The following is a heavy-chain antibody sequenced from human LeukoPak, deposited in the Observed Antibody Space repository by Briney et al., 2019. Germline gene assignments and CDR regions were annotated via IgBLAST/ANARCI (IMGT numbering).Heavy chain of an antibody. CDR2: IWYDGSNK. CDR3: AKGSNRGVATIDY. D-gene: IGHD5-12*01. CDR1: GFTFSSYG. J-gene: IGHJ4*02. Sequence: GGSLRLSCAASGFTFSSYGMHWVRQAPGKGLEWVAVIWYDGSNKYYADSVKGRFTISRDNSKNTLYLQMNSLRAEDTAVYYCAKGSNRGVATIDYWGQGTLVTVSS. V-gene: IGHV3-30*02.